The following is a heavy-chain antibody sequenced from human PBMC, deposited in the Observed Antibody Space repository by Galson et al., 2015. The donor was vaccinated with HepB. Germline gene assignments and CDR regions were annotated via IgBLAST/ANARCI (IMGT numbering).Heavy chain of an antibody. CDR1: GFMFSYDW. D-gene: IGHD4-17*01. Sequence: SLRLSCAASGFMFSYDWMSWVRQAPGKGLEWVANINKDGSEKNYMDSVKGRFTVSRDNSKNSLYLQMNSLRVEDTAVYYCARDLDYGYLDYWGQGALVTVSS. CDR3: ARDLDYGYLDY. V-gene: IGHV3-7*03. J-gene: IGHJ4*02. CDR2: INKDGSEK.